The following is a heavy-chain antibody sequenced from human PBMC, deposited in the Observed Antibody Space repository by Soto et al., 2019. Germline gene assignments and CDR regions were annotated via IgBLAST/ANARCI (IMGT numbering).Heavy chain of an antibody. V-gene: IGHV3-23*01. J-gene: IGHJ6*02. CDR1: GFTFSNFV. CDR3: TKASSDRHHMDV. CDR2: ITSTGGDT. Sequence: GSLRLSCATSGFTFSNFVMRWVRQTPGKGLEWVSTITSTGGDTYYTDSVKGRFTISRDNSKNTLYLQMGSLRAEDTALYYCTKASSDRHHMDVWGQGTTVTVSS.